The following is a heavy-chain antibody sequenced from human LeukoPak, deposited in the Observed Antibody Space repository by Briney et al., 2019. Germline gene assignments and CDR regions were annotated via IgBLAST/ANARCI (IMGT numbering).Heavy chain of an antibody. J-gene: IGHJ2*01. CDR3: ARVPGGSYYDYYFDL. V-gene: IGHV4-61*02. CDR1: GGSVRSGSYY. Sequence: SQTLSLTCTVSGGSVRSGSYYWSWIRQPAGKGLEWIGRIYTSGITNYNPSLKSRVTISVDTSKNQLSLNPSSVTAADTAVYYCARVPGGSYYDYYFDLWGRGTLVTVSS. D-gene: IGHD1-26*01. CDR2: IYTSGIT.